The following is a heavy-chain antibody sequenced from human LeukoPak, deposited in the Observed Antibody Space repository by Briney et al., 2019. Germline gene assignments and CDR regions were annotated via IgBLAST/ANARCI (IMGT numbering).Heavy chain of an antibody. Sequence: SETLSLTCAVYSASFSGYYWTWFRQPPGKGLEWIGEFNHSWGAKYNPSFKSRVTISVGTSNNHLSLSLNSVTAADTAVYYCAASLWFGIYPDYWGQGSLVTVSS. CDR2: FNHSWGA. V-gene: IGHV4-34*01. CDR1: SASFSGYY. D-gene: IGHD3-10*01. CDR3: AASLWFGIYPDY. J-gene: IGHJ4*02.